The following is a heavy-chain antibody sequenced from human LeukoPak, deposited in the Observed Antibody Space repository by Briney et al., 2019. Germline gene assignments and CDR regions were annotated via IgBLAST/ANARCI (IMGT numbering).Heavy chain of an antibody. V-gene: IGHV4-59*01. CDR1: GGSISSYY. D-gene: IGHD3-10*01. CDR2: IYYSGST. Sequence: PSETLSLTRTVSGGSISSYYWSWIRQPPGKGLEWIGYIYYSGSTNYNPSLKSRVTISVDMSKNQFSLKLRFVTATDTAVYYCARYPGLEGAGSKGAFDYGGQGTLVTVSS. J-gene: IGHJ4*02. CDR3: ARYPGLEGAGSKGAFDY.